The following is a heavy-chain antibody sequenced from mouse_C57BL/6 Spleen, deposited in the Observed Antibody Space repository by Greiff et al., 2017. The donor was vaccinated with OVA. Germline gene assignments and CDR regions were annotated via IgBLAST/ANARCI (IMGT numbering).Heavy chain of an antibody. CDR1: GYSITSGYY. CDR2: ISYDGSN. J-gene: IGHJ2*01. V-gene: IGHV3-6*01. CDR3: ARGPPYGNYFDY. Sequence: VQLQQSGPGLVKPSQSLSLTCSVTGYSITSGYYWNWIRQFPGNKLEWMGYISYDGSNNYNPSLKNRISITRDTSKNQFFLKLNSVTTEDTATYYCARGPPYGNYFDYWGQGTTLTVSA. D-gene: IGHD2-1*01.